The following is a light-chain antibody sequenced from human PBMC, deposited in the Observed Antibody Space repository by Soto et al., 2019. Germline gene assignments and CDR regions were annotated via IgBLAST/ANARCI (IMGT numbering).Light chain of an antibody. CDR2: DVS. Sequence: QSALTQPASVSGSPGQSITISCTGTSSDVGGYNYVSWYQQHPGKAPKLMIYDVSNRPSGVSNRFSGSKSGNTASLTISGLHAEDEADYYCSSYTRSSXLFGTGNKVTVL. J-gene: IGLJ1*01. CDR3: SSYTRSSXL. CDR1: SSDVGGYNY. V-gene: IGLV2-14*01.